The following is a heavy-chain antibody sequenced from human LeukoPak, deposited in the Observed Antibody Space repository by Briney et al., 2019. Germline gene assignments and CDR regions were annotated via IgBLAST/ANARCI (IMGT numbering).Heavy chain of an antibody. D-gene: IGHD1-26*01. V-gene: IGHV4-59*08. CDR3: ASSGSGDWFDY. CDR2: IYYSGST. Sequence: PSETLSLTCTVSVGSISSYFWSWIRQPPGKGLEWIGYIYYSGSTNYNPSLKSRVTISVDTSKNQFSLKLSSVTAADTAVYYCASSGSGDWFDYWGQGTLVTVSS. CDR1: VGSISSYF. J-gene: IGHJ5*01.